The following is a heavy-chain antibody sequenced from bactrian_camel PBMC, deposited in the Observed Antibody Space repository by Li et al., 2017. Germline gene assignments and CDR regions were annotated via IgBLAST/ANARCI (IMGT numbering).Heavy chain of an antibody. D-gene: IGHD5*01. CDR1: GFTFSLYY. CDR2: IYDGDNT. J-gene: IGHJ4*01. Sequence: QLVESGGGLVQPGGPLRLSCAASGFTFSLYYMSWVRQAPGKGLEWVSSIYDGDNTYYADSVKGRFTISRDNAKNTAYLQLNSLQTEDTAMYYCLSSLGSDEGYWGQGTQVTVS. V-gene: IGHV3S10*01. CDR3: LSSLGSDEGY.